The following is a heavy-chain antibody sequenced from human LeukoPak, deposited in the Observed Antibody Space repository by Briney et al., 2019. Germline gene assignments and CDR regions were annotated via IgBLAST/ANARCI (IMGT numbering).Heavy chain of an antibody. V-gene: IGHV3-9*01. Sequence: PGRSLRLSCAASGFSFDDYAMHWVRQAPGKGLEWVSAISWDGNSIVYADSVKGRFTIARDNAKNSLYLQMNSLRAEDTALYCCAKGEGSGIHYYSMDVWGQGTTVTVSS. CDR2: ISWDGNSI. CDR3: AKGEGSGIHYYSMDV. D-gene: IGHD3-10*01. CDR1: GFSFDDYA. J-gene: IGHJ6*02.